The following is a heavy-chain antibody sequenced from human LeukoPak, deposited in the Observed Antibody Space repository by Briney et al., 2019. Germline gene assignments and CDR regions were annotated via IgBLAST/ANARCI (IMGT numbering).Heavy chain of an antibody. CDR1: GFTFSGYS. CDR3: ARGTMVRGVNNYYYYYYMDV. V-gene: IGHV3-48*01. J-gene: IGHJ6*03. D-gene: IGHD3-10*01. CDR2: ISSSSSTI. Sequence: PGGSLRLSCAASGFTFSGYSMNWVRQAPGKGLEWVSYISSSSSTIYYADSVKDRFTISRDNAKNSLYLQMNSLRAEDTAVYYCARGTMVRGVNNYYYYYYMDVWGKGTTVTVSS.